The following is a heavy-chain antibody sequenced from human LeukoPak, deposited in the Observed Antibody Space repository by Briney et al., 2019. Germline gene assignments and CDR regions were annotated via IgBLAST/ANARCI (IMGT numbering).Heavy chain of an antibody. CDR1: GYTFINHG. V-gene: IGHV1-18*01. Sequence: GASVKVSCKASGYTFINHGVTWVRQAPGQGLEWMGRITVYNGDTKSVQKFQGRVTMTADTSTNTAYMELGSLTSDDTAVYYCARGHSTERTQYFFDFWGQGTLVTVSS. CDR3: ARGHSTERTQYFFDF. D-gene: IGHD4-17*01. J-gene: IGHJ4*02. CDR2: ITVYNGDT.